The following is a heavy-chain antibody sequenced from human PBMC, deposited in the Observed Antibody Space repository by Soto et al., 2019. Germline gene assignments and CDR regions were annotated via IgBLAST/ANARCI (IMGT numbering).Heavy chain of an antibody. CDR3: ARAGGYCTNGVCPRGYYYYGMDV. CDR2: IYYSGST. J-gene: IGHJ6*02. Sequence: SETLSLTCTVSGGSISSYYWSWIRQPPGKGLEWIGYIYYSGSTNYNPSLESRVTISVDTSKNQFSLKLSSVTAADTAVYYCARAGGYCTNGVCPRGYYYYGMDVWGQGTTVTVSS. V-gene: IGHV4-59*01. D-gene: IGHD2-8*01. CDR1: GGSISSYY.